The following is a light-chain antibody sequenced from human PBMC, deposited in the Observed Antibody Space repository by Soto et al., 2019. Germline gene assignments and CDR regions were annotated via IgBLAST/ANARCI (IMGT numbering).Light chain of an antibody. V-gene: IGLV1-47*01. CDR1: SFNVKNNY. J-gene: IGLJ7*01. Sequence: QSVLTQPPSLSGTPGQRVTISCSGSSFNVKNNYVYWYQQFAGTAPKLLIYSNNRRPSGVPDRFSGSKSGSSASLAISGLRAEDDADYYYASWDDSLSETVFGGGTQLTVL. CDR2: SNN. CDR3: ASWDDSLSETV.